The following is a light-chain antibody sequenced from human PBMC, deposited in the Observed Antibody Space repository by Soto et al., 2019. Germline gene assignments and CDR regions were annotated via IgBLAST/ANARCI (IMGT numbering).Light chain of an antibody. CDR2: EVS. CDR3: ASYTSSSSYV. J-gene: IGLJ1*01. CDR1: SSDVGGYNY. V-gene: IGLV2-14*01. Sequence: QSVLTQPPSASGSPGQSVTISCTGTSSDVGGYNYVSWYQQHPGKAPKLMIYEVSNRPSGVSNRFSGSKSGNTASLTISGLQAEDEDDYYCASYTSSSSYVFGTGTKLTAL.